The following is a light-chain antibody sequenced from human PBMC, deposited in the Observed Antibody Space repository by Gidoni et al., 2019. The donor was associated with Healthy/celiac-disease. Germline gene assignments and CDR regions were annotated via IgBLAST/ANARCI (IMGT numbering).Light chain of an antibody. CDR1: QRISSY. CDR2: AAS. J-gene: IGKJ3*01. V-gene: IGKV1-39*01. Sequence: DIQMTQSPSSLSASVGDRVTITCRASQRISSYLNWYQQKPGKAPKLLIYAASSLQSGVPSSFSGSGSEIDFTLSSSSPQPEDFATYYRQQSYSTLGFGQGTKVDIK. CDR3: QQSYSTLG.